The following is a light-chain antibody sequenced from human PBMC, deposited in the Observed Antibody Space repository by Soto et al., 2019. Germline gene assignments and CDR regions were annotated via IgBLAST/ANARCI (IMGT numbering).Light chain of an antibody. CDR1: QSVSSTY. CDR3: QQYTGPPTT. Sequence: EIVLTQSPDTLSLSPGERATLSCRASQSVSSTYLAWFQQKPGQTPRLLISGASSRATGIPERFSGSGSGTDFTLTITRLEPEDSAVYFCQQYTGPPTTFGQGTRLEIK. V-gene: IGKV3-20*01. CDR2: GAS. J-gene: IGKJ5*01.